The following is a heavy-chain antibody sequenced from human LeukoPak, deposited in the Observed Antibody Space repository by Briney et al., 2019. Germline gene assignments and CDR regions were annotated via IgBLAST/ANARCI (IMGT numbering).Heavy chain of an antibody. Sequence: GGSLRLSCAASGLTFSSYWMSWVRQAPGKGLEWVANIKQDGSEKYYVDSVKGRFTISRDNAKNSLYLQMNSLRSEDTAVYYCASIYLTRALPVYWGQGTLVAASS. D-gene: IGHD7-27*01. V-gene: IGHV3-7*03. CDR3: ASIYLTRALPVY. J-gene: IGHJ4*02. CDR2: IKQDGSEK. CDR1: GLTFSSYW.